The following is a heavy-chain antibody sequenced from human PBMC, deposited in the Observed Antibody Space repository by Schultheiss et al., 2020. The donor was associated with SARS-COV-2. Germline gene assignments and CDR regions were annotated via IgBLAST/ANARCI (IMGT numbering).Heavy chain of an antibody. Sequence: GGSLRLSCAASGFTFDDYAMHWVRQAPGKGLEWVSGISWNSGSIGYADSVKGRFTISRDNAKNSLYLQMNSLRVEDTAVYYCAKETYRGKVFHYWGQGTLVTVSS. CDR1: GFTFDDYA. J-gene: IGHJ4*02. CDR3: AKETYRGKVFHY. CDR2: ISWNSGSI. V-gene: IGHV3-9*01. D-gene: IGHD4-23*01.